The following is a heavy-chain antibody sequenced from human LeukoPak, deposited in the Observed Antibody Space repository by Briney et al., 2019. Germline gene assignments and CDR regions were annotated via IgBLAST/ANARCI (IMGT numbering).Heavy chain of an antibody. D-gene: IGHD5-24*01. CDR1: GGSISSYY. V-gene: IGHV4-59*08. CDR3: ARGPWRLQFAL. J-gene: IGHJ4*02. CDR2: IYYSGST. Sequence: SETLSLTCTVSGGSISSYYWSWIRQPPGKGLEWIGYIYYSGSTNYNPSLKSRVTISVDTSKNQFSLKLSSVTAADTAVYYCARGPWRLQFALWGQGTLVTVSS.